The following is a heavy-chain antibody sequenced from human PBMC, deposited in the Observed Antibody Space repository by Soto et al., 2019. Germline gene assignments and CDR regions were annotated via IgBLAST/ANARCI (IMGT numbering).Heavy chain of an antibody. CDR3: ARSGEAYYDISTGYYKGSWFDP. CDR1: GGSFSYYA. Sequence: QVQLVQSGAEVKKAGSSVRVSCKASGGSFSYYAISWVRQAPGQGLEWMGGIIPFSGTPKYTLKFQDRATITPDGPTRIVYTELSSLTSEDTAVYYCARSGEAYYDISTGYYKGSWFDPWGQGTLVTVSS. V-gene: IGHV1-69*01. D-gene: IGHD3-9*01. J-gene: IGHJ5*02. CDR2: IIPFSGTP.